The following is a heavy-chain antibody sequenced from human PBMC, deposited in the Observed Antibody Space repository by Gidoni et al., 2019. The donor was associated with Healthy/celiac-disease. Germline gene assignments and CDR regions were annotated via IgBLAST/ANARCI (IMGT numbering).Heavy chain of an antibody. D-gene: IGHD7-27*01. J-gene: IGHJ4*02. V-gene: IGHV3-9*01. CDR3: EKDLRPELGALGY. Sequence: EVQLVESRGGLLQPRRSLRLSCAASGFTFDDYAMHWVRQAQGKGLEWGSCISWKSGSIGYADSVKGRFTISRDNAKNSLYLQMNSLRAEDTALDYCEKDLRPELGALGYGGQGTLVTVSS. CDR1: GFTFDDYA. CDR2: ISWKSGSI.